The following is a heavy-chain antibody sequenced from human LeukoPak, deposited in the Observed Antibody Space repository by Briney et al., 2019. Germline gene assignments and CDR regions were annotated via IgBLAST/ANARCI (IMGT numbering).Heavy chain of an antibody. Sequence: PGXSLRLSCAASGFTFSNYEMNWVRQAPGKGLEWISYISSSATTIYYADSVKGRFTISRDNAKNSLYLQMNSLRAEDTAVYYCARDVAPIDYWGQGTLVTVPS. V-gene: IGHV3-48*03. CDR3: ARDVAPIDY. J-gene: IGHJ4*02. CDR1: GFTFSNYE. CDR2: ISSSATTI.